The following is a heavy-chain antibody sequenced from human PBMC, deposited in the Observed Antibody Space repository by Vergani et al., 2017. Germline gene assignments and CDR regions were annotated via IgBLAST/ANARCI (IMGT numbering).Heavy chain of an antibody. CDR2: IYTSGST. CDR3: ARDYYDSSGYRDAFDI. Sequence: QVQMPESGPGLVKPSETLSRTCTVSGGSISSYYWSWIRHPAGKGLEWIGRIYTSGSTNYNPSLKSRVTISVDTSKNQFSLKLSSVTAADTAVYYCARDYYDSSGYRDAFDIWGQGTMVTVSS. J-gene: IGHJ3*02. D-gene: IGHD3-22*01. CDR1: GGSISSYY. V-gene: IGHV4-4*07.